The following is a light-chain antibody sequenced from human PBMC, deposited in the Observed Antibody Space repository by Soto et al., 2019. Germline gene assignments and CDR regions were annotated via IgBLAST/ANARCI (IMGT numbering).Light chain of an antibody. Sequence: QSVLTQPPSVSAAPGQKVTISCSGTSSNIGNNFVSWYQQVPGTAPQVLIYDNTKRPSGIPDRFSGSKSGTSATLGITELQTGDVADYYCATWDSSLRAYVFGTGTKVTVL. V-gene: IGLV1-51*01. J-gene: IGLJ1*01. CDR3: ATWDSSLRAYV. CDR1: SSNIGNNF. CDR2: DNT.